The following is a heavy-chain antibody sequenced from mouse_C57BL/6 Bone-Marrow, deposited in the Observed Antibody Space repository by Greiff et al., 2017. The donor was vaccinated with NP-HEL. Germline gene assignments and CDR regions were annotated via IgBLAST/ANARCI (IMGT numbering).Heavy chain of an antibody. CDR2: INPNNGGT. CDR3: AREGDSSGYRYYAMDY. D-gene: IGHD3-2*02. J-gene: IGHJ4*01. V-gene: IGHV1-18*01. CDR1: GYTFTDYN. Sequence: VQLQQSGPELVKPGASVKIPCKASGYTFTDYNMDWVKQSHGKSLEWIGDINPNNGGTIYNQKFKGKATLTVDTSSSTAYMELRSLTSEDTAGYYCAREGDSSGYRYYAMDYWGQGTSVTVSS.